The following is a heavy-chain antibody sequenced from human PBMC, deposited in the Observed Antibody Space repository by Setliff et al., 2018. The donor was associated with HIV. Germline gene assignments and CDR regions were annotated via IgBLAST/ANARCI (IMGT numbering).Heavy chain of an antibody. CDR1: GASISIGSYY. CDR2: IYTSGST. Sequence: LTCTVSGASISIGSYYWSWIRQPAGKGLEWIGRIYTSGSTNYNPSLKSRVTISVDTSKNQFSLKLSSVTAADTAVYYCARGYYDSSGTFDYWGQGTLVTVSS. J-gene: IGHJ4*02. V-gene: IGHV4-61*02. CDR3: ARGYYDSSGTFDY. D-gene: IGHD3-22*01.